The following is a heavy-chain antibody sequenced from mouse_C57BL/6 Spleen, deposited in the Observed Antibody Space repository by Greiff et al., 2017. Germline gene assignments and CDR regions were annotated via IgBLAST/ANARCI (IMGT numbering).Heavy chain of an antibody. D-gene: IGHD1-1*01. Sequence: EVQLQQSGPELVKPGASVKISCTASGYSFTGYYMNWVKQSPEQSLEWIGEINPSTGGTTYNQKFKAKATLTVDKSSSTAYMQLKGLTSEDSAVYYCARSSSTFFDYWGQGTTLTVSS. J-gene: IGHJ2*01. CDR1: GYSFTGYY. V-gene: IGHV1-42*01. CDR2: INPSTGGT. CDR3: ARSSSTFFDY.